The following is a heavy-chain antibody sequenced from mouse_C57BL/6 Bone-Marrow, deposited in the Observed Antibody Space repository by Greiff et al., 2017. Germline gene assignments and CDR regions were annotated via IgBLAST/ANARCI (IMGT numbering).Heavy chain of an antibody. V-gene: IGHV1-59*01. CDR1: GYTFTSYW. D-gene: IGHD2-3*01. J-gene: IGHJ3*01. CDR3: ARGLLGSWLAY. CDR2: IDPSDSYT. Sequence: QVQLQQPGAELVRPGTSVKLSCKASGYTFTSYWMHWVKQRPGQGLEWIGVIDPSDSYTNYNQKFKGKATLTVDTSSSTAYMQLSSLTSEDSAVYYCARGLLGSWLAYGGQWTLVTVSA.